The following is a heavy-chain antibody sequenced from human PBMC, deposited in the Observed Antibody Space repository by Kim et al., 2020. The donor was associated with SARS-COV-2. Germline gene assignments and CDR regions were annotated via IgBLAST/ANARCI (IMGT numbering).Heavy chain of an antibody. CDR2: INHSGST. CDR3: ARGWGVVVPATKSRYYYYGMDV. Sequence: SETLSLTCAVYGGSFSGYYWSWIRQPPGKGLEWIGEINHSGSTNYNPSLKSRVTISVDTSKNQFSLKLSSVTAADTAVYYCARGWGVVVPATKSRYYYYGMDVWGQGTTVTVSS. V-gene: IGHV4-34*01. D-gene: IGHD2-2*01. J-gene: IGHJ6*02. CDR1: GGSFSGYY.